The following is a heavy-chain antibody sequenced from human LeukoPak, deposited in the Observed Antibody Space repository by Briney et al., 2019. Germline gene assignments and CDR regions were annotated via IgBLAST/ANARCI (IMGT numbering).Heavy chain of an antibody. V-gene: IGHV1-46*01. J-gene: IGHJ4*02. CDR1: GYTFTSYY. CDR3: ARVARYFDWLLSSKLYYFDY. Sequence: ASVKVSCKASGYTFTSYYMHWVRQAPGQGLEWMGIINPSGGSTSYAQKFQGRVTMTRDTSTSTVYMELSSLRSEDTAVYYCARVARYFDWLLSSKLYYFDYWGQGTLVTVSS. CDR2: INPSGGST. D-gene: IGHD3-9*01.